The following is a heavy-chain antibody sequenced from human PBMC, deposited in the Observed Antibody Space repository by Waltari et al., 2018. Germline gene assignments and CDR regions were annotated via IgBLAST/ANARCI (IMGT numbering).Heavy chain of an antibody. V-gene: IGHV4-34*02. J-gene: IGHJ5*02. D-gene: IGHD3-16*01. CDR3: ARKEVIRSIYGGVRRESWFDP. CDR1: GGSFNAYY. Sequence: QVQLQQWGAGLVRPSETLSLTCAVYGGSFNAYYWTWIRQPPGKGLQWIGEINHNAHTNYHPSLKRRVTISVDTSKKQFSLNLTSVTAADTAVYYCARKEVIRSIYGGVRRESWFDPWGQGTLVSVSS. CDR2: INHNAHT.